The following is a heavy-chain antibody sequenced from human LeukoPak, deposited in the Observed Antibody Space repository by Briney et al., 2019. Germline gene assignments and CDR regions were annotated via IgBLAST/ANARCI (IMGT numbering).Heavy chain of an antibody. D-gene: IGHD3-22*01. CDR2: INHSGST. CDR1: GGSISSSSYY. J-gene: IGHJ4*02. V-gene: IGHV4-39*07. Sequence: SETLSLTCTVSGGSISSSSYYWGWIRQPPGKGLEWIGEINHSGSTNYNPSLKSRVTISVDTSKNQFSLKLSSVTAADTAVYYGARVLAGRPRARYYYDSSGYYYPDYWGQGTLVTVSS. CDR3: ARVLAGRPRARYYYDSSGYYYPDY.